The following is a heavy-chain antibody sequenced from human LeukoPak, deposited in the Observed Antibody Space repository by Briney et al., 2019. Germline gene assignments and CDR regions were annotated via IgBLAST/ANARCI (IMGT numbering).Heavy chain of an antibody. D-gene: IGHD2-15*01. V-gene: IGHV5-51*01. J-gene: IGHJ2*01. CDR2: IYPGDSNT. Sequence: GESLKISCKGSGYSFTSYWIAWVRQMPGKGLELMRIIYPGDSNTKYSPSFQGQVTISADTSISTAFLQWSSLRASDTALYYCVRSAVIGDTLYWYFDLWGRGTLVTVSS. CDR1: GYSFTSYW. CDR3: VRSAVIGDTLYWYFDL.